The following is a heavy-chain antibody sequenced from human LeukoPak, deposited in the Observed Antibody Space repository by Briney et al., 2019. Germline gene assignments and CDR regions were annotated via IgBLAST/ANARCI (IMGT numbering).Heavy chain of an antibody. CDR2: INSDGSST. V-gene: IGHV3-74*01. D-gene: IGHD6-13*01. Sequence: GGSLXXSXAASGFTFSSYWMHWVRQAPGKGLGWVSRINSDGSSTSYADSVKGRFTISRDNAKNTLYLQMNSLRAEDTAVYYCAREGVAAADTYFDYWGQGTLVTVSS. CDR1: GFTFSSYW. J-gene: IGHJ4*02. CDR3: AREGVAAADTYFDY.